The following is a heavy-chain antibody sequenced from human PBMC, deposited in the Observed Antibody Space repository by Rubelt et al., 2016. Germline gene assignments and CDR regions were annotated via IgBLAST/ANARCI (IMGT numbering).Heavy chain of an antibody. CDR1: GFTFGDCG. CDR2: IRSNTYGEAP. CDR3: SRARGYDFWVDS. V-gene: IGHV3-49*03. J-gene: IGHJ4*02. Sequence: GGGLVQPGRSLRLSCTASGFTFGDCGMSWFRQAPGKGLEWVGFIRSNTYGEAPQYAASVRGRFTISRDDSKSVAYLHMNSLKTEDTAIYYCSRARGYDFWVDSWGQGTLVTVSS. D-gene: IGHD3-3*01.